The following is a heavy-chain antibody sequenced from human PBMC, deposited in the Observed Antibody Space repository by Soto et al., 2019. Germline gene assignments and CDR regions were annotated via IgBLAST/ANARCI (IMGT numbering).Heavy chain of an antibody. D-gene: IGHD3-22*01. Sequence: QVQLVQSGAEVKKPGSSVKVSCKASGGTFSSYAISWVRQAPGQGLEWMGGIIPIFGTANYAQKFQGRVKITADESTSTAYRELSSLRAEDTAVYYCARDPAYYDSSGYYGIDAFDIWGQGTMVTVSS. CDR1: GGTFSSYA. V-gene: IGHV1-69*01. CDR2: IIPIFGTA. CDR3: ARDPAYYDSSGYYGIDAFDI. J-gene: IGHJ3*02.